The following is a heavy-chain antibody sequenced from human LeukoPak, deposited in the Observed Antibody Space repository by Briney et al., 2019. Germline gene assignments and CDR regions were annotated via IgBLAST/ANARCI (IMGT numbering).Heavy chain of an antibody. CDR3: ARSAMVTRTDAFDI. J-gene: IGHJ3*02. D-gene: IGHD5-18*01. V-gene: IGHV4-59*01. Sequence: SXTLSLTCTVSGGSISSYYWSWIRQPPGKGLEWIGYIYYSGSTNYNHSLKSRVTISVDKSKNQFSLKLSSVTAADTAVYYCARSAMVTRTDAFDIWGQGTMVTVSS. CDR2: IYYSGST. CDR1: GGSISSYY.